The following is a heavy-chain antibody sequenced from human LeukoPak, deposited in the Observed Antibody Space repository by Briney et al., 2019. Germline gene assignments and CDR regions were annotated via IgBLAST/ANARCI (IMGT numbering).Heavy chain of an antibody. V-gene: IGHV5-51*01. J-gene: IGHJ3*02. Sequence: GESLKISCKGSGYSFTSYWIGWVRQMPGKGLEWMGIIYPGDSDTRYSPSFQGQVTISADKSISTAYLQWSSLRASDTAMYYCARGMVRGLFPPSDAFDIWGQGTMVTVSS. CDR2: IYPGDSDT. CDR3: ARGMVRGLFPPSDAFDI. D-gene: IGHD3-10*01. CDR1: GYSFTSYW.